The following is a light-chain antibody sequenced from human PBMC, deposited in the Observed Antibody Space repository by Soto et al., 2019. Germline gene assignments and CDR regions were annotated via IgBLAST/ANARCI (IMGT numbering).Light chain of an antibody. CDR1: SSDVGGYNY. CDR2: DVT. Sequence: QSALTQPASVSGYPGQSITISCTGTSSDVGGYNYVSWYQQHTGKAPKLMIYDVTNRPSGVSNRFSGSKAGNTASLTISGLQAEDEADYYCSSCTGSSTPRVFGVGTQLTVL. J-gene: IGLJ3*02. V-gene: IGLV2-14*01. CDR3: SSCTGSSTPRV.